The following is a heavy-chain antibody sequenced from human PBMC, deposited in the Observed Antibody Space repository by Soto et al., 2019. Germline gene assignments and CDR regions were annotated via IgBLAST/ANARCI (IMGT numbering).Heavy chain of an antibody. J-gene: IGHJ4*02. CDR3: AREGQWWVGVFDS. Sequence: GGSLRLSCAVSGFTLGTYSMNWVRQAPGKGLEWVSYISSTSSTIFYADSVLGRFTISRDNAKNSLYLQMNSLRDEDTAVYFWAREGQWWVGVFDSGGQVPLVPAS. CDR1: GFTLGTYS. D-gene: IGHD2-15*01. V-gene: IGHV3-48*02. CDR2: ISSTSSTI.